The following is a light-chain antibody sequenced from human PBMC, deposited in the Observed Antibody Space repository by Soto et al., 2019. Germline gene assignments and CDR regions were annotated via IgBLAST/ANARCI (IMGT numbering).Light chain of an antibody. CDR3: SSYTSSSAQV. Sequence: QSVLTQPASVSLSPGQSITISCTGTSSDVGGYNYVSWYQQHPGKAPKLMIYDVSNRPSGVSNRFSGSKSGNTASLTISGLQAEDEADYYCSSYTSSSAQVFGTGTKVTVL. V-gene: IGLV2-14*01. CDR2: DVS. CDR1: SSDVGGYNY. J-gene: IGLJ1*01.